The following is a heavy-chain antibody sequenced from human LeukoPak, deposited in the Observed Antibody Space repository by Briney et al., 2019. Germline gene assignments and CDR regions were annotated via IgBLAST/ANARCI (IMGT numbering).Heavy chain of an antibody. Sequence: PSETLSLTCTVSGGSISSGGHYWSWIRQHPGKGLEWIGYIYNSGSNYYNPSLKSRVTISVDTSKNQFSLKLSSVTAADTAVYYCGGMGDGFDYWGQGTLVTVSS. CDR2: IYNSGSN. CDR1: GGSISSGGHY. V-gene: IGHV4-31*03. J-gene: IGHJ4*02. CDR3: GGMGDGFDY. D-gene: IGHD1-14*01.